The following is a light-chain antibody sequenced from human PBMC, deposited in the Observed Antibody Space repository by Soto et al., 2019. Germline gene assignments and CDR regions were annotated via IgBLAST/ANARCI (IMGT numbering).Light chain of an antibody. CDR2: AAS. Sequence: DVQMTQSPSSLSASVGDRVTITCRASQGIAPYLAWFQQKPGKVPKLLIYAASTLQSGVPSRFSGSGSGTDFTLTNSSLQPEDVGTYYCQKYNSAPLTFGGGTKVEIK. CDR3: QKYNSAPLT. V-gene: IGKV1-27*01. CDR1: QGIAPY. J-gene: IGKJ4*01.